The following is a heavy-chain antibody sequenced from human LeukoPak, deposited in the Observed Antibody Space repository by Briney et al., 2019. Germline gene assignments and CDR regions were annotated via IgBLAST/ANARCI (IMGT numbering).Heavy chain of an antibody. D-gene: IGHD2-2*03. Sequence: KPSETLSLTCAVYGGSFSGYYWSWIRQPPGKGLEWVGEINHSGSTNYNPSRKSRVTISVDTTKNQFSLKLSSVTAADTAVYYCARGGPGYCSSTSCFVGTRHYYYYYMDVWGKGTTVTVSS. CDR3: ARGGPGYCSSTSCFVGTRHYYYYYMDV. CDR1: GGSFSGYY. V-gene: IGHV4-34*01. J-gene: IGHJ6*03. CDR2: INHSGST.